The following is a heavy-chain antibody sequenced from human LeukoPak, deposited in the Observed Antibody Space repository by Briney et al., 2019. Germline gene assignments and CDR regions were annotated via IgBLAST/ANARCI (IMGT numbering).Heavy chain of an antibody. J-gene: IGHJ4*02. V-gene: IGHV4-4*02. CDR3: ARASFKYGSGSYFDY. CDR2: IYHSGST. Sequence: SGTLSLTCAVSGGSLSSSNWWSWVRRPPGKGLEWIGEIYHSGSTNYNPSLKSRVTISVDKSKNQFSLKLSSVTAADTAVYYCARASFKYGSGSYFDYWGQGTLVTVSS. D-gene: IGHD3-10*01. CDR1: GGSLSSSNW.